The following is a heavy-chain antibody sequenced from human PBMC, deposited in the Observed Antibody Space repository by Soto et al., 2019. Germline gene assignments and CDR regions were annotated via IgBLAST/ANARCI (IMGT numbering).Heavy chain of an antibody. V-gene: IGHV3-53*01. CDR3: ARVNVLRFLEWLPRQGMDV. D-gene: IGHD3-3*01. Sequence: GSLRLSCAASGFPGGTSYIHWVRQAPGKGLGWVSAIQIGGKTYYADSVKGRFIISRDNSENTVYLQMSSLRAEDTAAYFCARVNVLRFLEWLPRQGMDVWGQGTTVTVSS. CDR2: IQIGGKT. J-gene: IGHJ6*02. CDR1: GFPGGTSY.